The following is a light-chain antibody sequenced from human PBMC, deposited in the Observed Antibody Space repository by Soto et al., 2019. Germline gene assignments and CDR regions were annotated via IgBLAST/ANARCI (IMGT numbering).Light chain of an antibody. J-gene: IGLJ1*01. V-gene: IGLV2-23*02. Sequence: QSALTQPASVSGSPGQSITISCTGTSSDVGSYNLVSWYQQHPGKAPKLMIYEVSKRPSGVSNRFYGSKSGNTASLTISGLQAEDEADYYCCSYAGSSTSYVFGSGTKVTVL. CDR2: EVS. CDR1: SSDVGSYNL. CDR3: CSYAGSSTSYV.